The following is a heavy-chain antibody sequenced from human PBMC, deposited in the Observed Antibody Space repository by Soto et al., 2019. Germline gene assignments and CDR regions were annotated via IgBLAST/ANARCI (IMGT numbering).Heavy chain of an antibody. J-gene: IGHJ6*02. CDR3: ARDRYYGSGTYYNFYSGMDA. D-gene: IGHD3-10*01. V-gene: IGHV4-30-4*01. Sequence: SETLSLTCTVSGGSINSGDYYWTWVRQPPGKGLEWIGNIFHSGSTYYTPSLQSRVTISLDTSKNHFSLKLSSVTPADTAVYYCARDRYYGSGTYYNFYSGMDAWGQGTTVTV. CDR2: IFHSGST. CDR1: GGSINSGDYY.